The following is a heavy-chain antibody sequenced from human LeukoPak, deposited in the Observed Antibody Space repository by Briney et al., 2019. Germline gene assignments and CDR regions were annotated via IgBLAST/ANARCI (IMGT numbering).Heavy chain of an antibody. J-gene: IGHJ2*01. V-gene: IGHV3-21*01. CDR2: ISSSSSYI. Sequence: GGSLRLSCAASRLTFSSYSMNWVRQAPGKGLEWVSSISSSSSYIFYADSVKGRFTISRDNSKNTLYLQMGSLRAEDMAVYYCASRTVTFQEGWYFDLWGRGTLVTVSS. D-gene: IGHD4-17*01. CDR3: ASRTVTFQEGWYFDL. CDR1: RLTFSSYS.